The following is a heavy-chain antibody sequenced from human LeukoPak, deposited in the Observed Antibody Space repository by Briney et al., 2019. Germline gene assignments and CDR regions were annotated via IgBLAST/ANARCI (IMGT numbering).Heavy chain of an antibody. V-gene: IGHV3-21*01. CDR1: RFTFSSYS. J-gene: IGHJ3*02. D-gene: IGHD1-26*01. CDR3: ARESRVGGDAFDI. CDR2: ISSSSSYI. Sequence: PWGYLSLNCAASRFTFSSYSMNWVRQAPGQGLVWVITISSSSSYIYYADQVKGRFTISRDNAKNSLYLQMNSLRAEDTAVYYCARESRVGGDAFDIWGQGTMVTVSS.